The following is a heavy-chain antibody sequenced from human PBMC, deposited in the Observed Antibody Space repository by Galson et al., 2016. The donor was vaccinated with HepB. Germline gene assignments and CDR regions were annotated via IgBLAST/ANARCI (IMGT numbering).Heavy chain of an antibody. CDR2: ISSSGSDK. CDR3: ARGVYNSGRGAMDV. D-gene: IGHD6-19*01. J-gene: IGHJ6*02. CDR1: GFTFSSYV. V-gene: IGHV3-21*01. Sequence: SLRLSCAASGFTFSSYVMNWVRQAPGKGLEWVSSISSSGSDKYHADSVKGRFTISRDNAKKSLYLQMNSLRAEDTAVYYCARGVYNSGRGAMDVWGQGTTVTVSS.